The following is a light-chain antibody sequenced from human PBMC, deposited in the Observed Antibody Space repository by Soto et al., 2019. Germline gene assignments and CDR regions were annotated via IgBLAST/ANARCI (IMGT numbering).Light chain of an antibody. CDR1: QSVSSN. J-gene: IGKJ1*01. V-gene: IGKV3-15*01. CDR2: GAS. CDR3: QQYNSGAPRT. Sequence: IVVTKSPVALSVSPGERATLSCRASQSVSSNLAGHQQKPGQAPRLLIYGASTRATGTPARFSGSGSGTEFTLTISSRQSEDFAGYYCQQYNSGAPRTFGQGTKVDIK.